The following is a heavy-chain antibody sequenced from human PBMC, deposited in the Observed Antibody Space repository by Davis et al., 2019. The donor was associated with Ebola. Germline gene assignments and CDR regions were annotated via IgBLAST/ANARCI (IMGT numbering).Heavy chain of an antibody. CDR1: GGTFSSYT. CDR2: ISAYNGNT. V-gene: IGHV1-18*01. Sequence: ASVKVSCKASGGTFSSYTISWVRQAPGQGLEWMGWISAYNGNTNYAQKLQGRVTMTTDTSTSTAYMELSSLRSDDTAVYYCARGSRYYGMDVWGKGTTVTVSS. CDR3: ARGSRYYGMDV. J-gene: IGHJ6*04.